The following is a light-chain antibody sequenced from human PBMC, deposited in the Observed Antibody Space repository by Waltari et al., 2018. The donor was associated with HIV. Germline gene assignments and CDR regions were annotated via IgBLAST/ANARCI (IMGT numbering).Light chain of an antibody. J-gene: IGLJ2*01. CDR2: SNN. CDR1: SSNIGSNT. V-gene: IGLV1-44*01. Sequence: QSVLTQPPSASGTPGQRVTISCSGSSSNIGSNTVNWYQQLPGTAPKLLIYSNNQRPSGVPDRFSGSKSCTSASLAISGLQSEDEADYYCAAWDDSLNGPGVVFGGGTKLTVL. CDR3: AAWDDSLNGPGVV.